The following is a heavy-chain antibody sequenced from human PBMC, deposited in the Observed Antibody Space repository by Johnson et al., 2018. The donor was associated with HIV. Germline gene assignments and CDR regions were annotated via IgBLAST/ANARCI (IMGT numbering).Heavy chain of an antibody. CDR1: GFTFSSYG. CDR2: IWYDGSNK. Sequence: QVQLVESGGGVVQPGRSLRLSCAASGFTFSSYGMHWVRQAPGKGLEWVAVIWYDGSNKYYADSVKGRFTISRDNSKNTLYLQMNSLRVEDTDVYYCAKKGGEGAEGGVGAFDIWGQGTMVTVSS. D-gene: IGHD3-16*01. V-gene: IGHV3-33*06. CDR3: AKKGGEGAEGGVGAFDI. J-gene: IGHJ3*02.